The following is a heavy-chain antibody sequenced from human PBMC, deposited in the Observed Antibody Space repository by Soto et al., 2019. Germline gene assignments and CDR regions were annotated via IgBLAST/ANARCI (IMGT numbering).Heavy chain of an antibody. CDR1: GYSISSGYY. V-gene: IGHV4-38-2*01. CDR2: IYHSGST. CDR3: ASAGGRRWYNYYYYYGMDV. D-gene: IGHD6-13*01. Sequence: XATLSLTFAVSGYSISSGYYWCWIRQPPGKGLEWIGSIYHSGSTYYNPSLKSRVTISVDTSKNQFSLKLSSVTAADTAVYYCASAGGRRWYNYYYYYGMDVWGQGTTVTVSS. J-gene: IGHJ6*02.